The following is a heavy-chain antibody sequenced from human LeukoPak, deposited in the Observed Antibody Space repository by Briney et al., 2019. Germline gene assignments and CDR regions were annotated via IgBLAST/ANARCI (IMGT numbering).Heavy chain of an antibody. J-gene: IGHJ4*02. V-gene: IGHV4-34*01. CDR2: INHSGST. D-gene: IGHD2-21*02. Sequence: SETLSLTSAVYGGSFSGYYWTWIRQSPGKGLEWIGQINHSGSTNYNPSLKSRVTISVDTSKNQVSLTLTSVTAADTAVYYCARTYRAVTANPFDYWGQGTLVTVSS. CDR3: ARTYRAVTANPFDY. CDR1: GGSFSGYY.